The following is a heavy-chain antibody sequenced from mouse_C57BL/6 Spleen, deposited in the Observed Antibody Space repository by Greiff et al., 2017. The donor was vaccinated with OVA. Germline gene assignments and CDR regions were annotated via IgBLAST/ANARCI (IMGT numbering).Heavy chain of an antibody. J-gene: IGHJ3*01. D-gene: IGHD1-1*01. Sequence: VQLKQSVAELVRPGASVKLSCTASGFNFKNTYMHWVKQRPEQGLAWIGRIDPANGNTKYAPKFQGKATITADTSSNTAYLQLSSLTSEDTAIYYCARSDGSWGQGTLVTVSA. CDR2: IDPANGNT. CDR1: GFNFKNTY. V-gene: IGHV14-3*01. CDR3: ARSDGS.